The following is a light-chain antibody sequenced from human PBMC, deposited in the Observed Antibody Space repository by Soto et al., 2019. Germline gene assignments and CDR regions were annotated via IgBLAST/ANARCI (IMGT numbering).Light chain of an antibody. CDR2: DVT. CDR3: NSYTTSGTYV. Sequence: QSALTQPASVSGSPGQSITISCTGTSSDVGYYNYVSWYQHLPGKAPKLIIYDVTNRPSGVSNRFSGSKSGNTASLSISGLQAEDEADYYCNSYTTSGTYVFGTGTKVTVL. J-gene: IGLJ1*01. V-gene: IGLV2-14*03. CDR1: SSDVGYYNY.